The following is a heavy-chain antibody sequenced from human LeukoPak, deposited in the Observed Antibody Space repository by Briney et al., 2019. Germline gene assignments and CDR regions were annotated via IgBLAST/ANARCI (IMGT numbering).Heavy chain of an antibody. V-gene: IGHV3-11*01. CDR2: ISSSSSTI. J-gene: IGHJ5*02. Sequence: PGGSLRLSCAASGFTFSDYYMSWIRQAPGKGLEWVSYISSSSSTIYYADSVKGRLTISRDNAKNSLYLQMNSLRAEDTAVYYCARDDDSSGYYYPWGQGTLVTVSS. CDR3: ARDDDSSGYYYP. D-gene: IGHD3-22*01. CDR1: GFTFSDYY.